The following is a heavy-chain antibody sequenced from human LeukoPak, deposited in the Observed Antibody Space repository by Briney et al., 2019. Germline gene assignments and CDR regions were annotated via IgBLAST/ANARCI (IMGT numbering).Heavy chain of an antibody. V-gene: IGHV3-48*04. D-gene: IGHD3-10*02. CDR3: AELGITMIGGV. CDR1: GFTFSSYS. J-gene: IGHJ6*04. CDR2: ISSSGSTI. Sequence: GGSLRLSCAASGFTFSSYSMNWVRQAPGKGLEWVSYISSSGSTIYYADSVKGRFTISRDNAKNSLYLQMNSLRAEDTAVYYCAELGITMIGGVWGKGTTVTTSS.